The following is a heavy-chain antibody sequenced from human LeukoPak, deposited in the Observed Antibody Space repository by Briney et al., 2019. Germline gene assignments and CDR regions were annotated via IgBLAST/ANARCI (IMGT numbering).Heavy chain of an antibody. J-gene: IGHJ5*02. CDR3: ARGYDFWSGSSPRFGP. CDR1: GGSISSYY. V-gene: IGHV4-59*01. CDR2: IYYSGST. Sequence: PSETLSLTCTVSGGSISSYYWSWIRQPPGKGLEWIGYIYYSGSTNYNPSLKSRVTISVDTSKNQFSLKLSSVTAADTAVYYCARGYDFWSGSSPRFGPWGQGTLVTVSS. D-gene: IGHD3-3*01.